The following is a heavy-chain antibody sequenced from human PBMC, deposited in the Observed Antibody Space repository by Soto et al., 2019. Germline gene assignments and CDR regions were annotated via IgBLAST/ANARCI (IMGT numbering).Heavy chain of an antibody. CDR2: INAGNGNT. CDR1: GYTFTSYA. D-gene: IGHD3-16*01. V-gene: IGHV1-3*01. Sequence: QVQLVQSGAEVKKPGASVKVSCKASGYTFTSYAMHWVRQAPGQRLEWMGWINAGNGNTKYSQKFQGRVTITRDTSARTAYMELSSLRSEDTAVYYCARVLNVYYSDYWGQGTLVTVSS. J-gene: IGHJ4*02. CDR3: ARVLNVYYSDY.